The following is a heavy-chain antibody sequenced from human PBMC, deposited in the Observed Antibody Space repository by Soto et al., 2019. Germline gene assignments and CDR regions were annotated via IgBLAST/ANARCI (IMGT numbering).Heavy chain of an antibody. V-gene: IGHV1-69*01. D-gene: IGHD1-26*01. Sequence: QVQLGQSGAEVKKPGSSVKVSCKASGGTFSSYSINWVRQAPGQGLEWMGEIIPIFGTANYAQKFPGRVTITADEATSTAKMAPSSLRAEDTAVYYCARDGGRHAGGMDYWGQGTLVTVSS. CDR3: ARDGGRHAGGMDY. J-gene: IGHJ4*02. CDR2: IIPIFGTA. CDR1: GGTFSSYS.